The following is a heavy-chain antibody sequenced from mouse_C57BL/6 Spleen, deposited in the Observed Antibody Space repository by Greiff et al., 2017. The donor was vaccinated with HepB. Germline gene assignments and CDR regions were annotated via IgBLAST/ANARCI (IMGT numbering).Heavy chain of an antibody. CDR3: AREDTTVVLDY. CDR1: GYAFSSSW. CDR2: IYPGDGDT. Sequence: VKPGASVKISCKASGYAFSSSWMNWVKQRPGKGLEWLGRIYPGDGDTNYNGKFKGKATLTADKSSSTAYMQLSSLTSEDSAVYFCAREDTTVVLDYWGQGTSVTVSS. J-gene: IGHJ4*01. V-gene: IGHV1-82*01. D-gene: IGHD1-1*01.